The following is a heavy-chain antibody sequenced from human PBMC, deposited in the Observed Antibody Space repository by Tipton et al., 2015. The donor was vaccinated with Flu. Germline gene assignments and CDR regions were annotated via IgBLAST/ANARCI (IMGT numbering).Heavy chain of an antibody. D-gene: IGHD2-15*01. CDR3: ARDTSYCSGGSCDY. Sequence: SLRLSCAASGFTVSTNYMSWVRQAPGEGLEWVSVIYSIGSTYYADSVKGRFTISRDNSKNTLYLQMNSLRVEDTAVYYCARDTSYCSGGSCDYWGQGTLVTVSS. CDR2: IYSIGST. CDR1: GFTVSTNY. J-gene: IGHJ4*02. V-gene: IGHV3-53*01.